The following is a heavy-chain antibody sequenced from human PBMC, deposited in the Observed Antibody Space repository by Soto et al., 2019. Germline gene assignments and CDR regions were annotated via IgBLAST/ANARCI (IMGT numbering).Heavy chain of an antibody. CDR1: GYTFTSYG. CDR2: ISAYNGNT. Sequence: QVQLVQSGAEVKKPGASVKVSCKASGYTFTSYGISWVRQAPGQGLEWMGWISAYNGNTNYAQKLQGRVTMTTDTSTSTAYMELRSLRSDDTAVYYCARPNLLQGYSSSWYRGNWFDPWGQGTLVTVSS. V-gene: IGHV1-18*01. D-gene: IGHD6-13*01. J-gene: IGHJ5*02. CDR3: ARPNLLQGYSSSWYRGNWFDP.